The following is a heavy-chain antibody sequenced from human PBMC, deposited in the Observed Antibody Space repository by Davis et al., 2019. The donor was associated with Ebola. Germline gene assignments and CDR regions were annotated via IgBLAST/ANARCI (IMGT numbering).Heavy chain of an antibody. V-gene: IGHV3-53*01. J-gene: IGHJ6*02. CDR2: IYIDDRT. CDR3: ARGGRGRHRIYYGLDV. D-gene: IGHD2/OR15-2a*01. Sequence: GGSLRLSCSASGFSASSSYMTWVRRAPGKGLEWVSVIYIDDRTNYADSVQGRFTISRDNSKNTVYLEMNSLRAEDTAIYYCARGGRGRHRIYYGLDVWGQGTTVTVSS. CDR1: GFSASSSY.